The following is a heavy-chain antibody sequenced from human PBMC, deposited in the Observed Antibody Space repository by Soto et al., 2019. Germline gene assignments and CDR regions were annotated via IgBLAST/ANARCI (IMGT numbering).Heavy chain of an antibody. J-gene: IGHJ3*02. CDR2: INHSGST. Sequence: SVTLSLTCAVYCASFGGSYWSWIRQPPGKGLEWIGEINHSGSTNYNPSLKSRVTISVDTSKNQFSLKLSSVTAADTAVYYCARDSSGSTIRDAFDIWGQGTMVT. CDR3: ARDSSGSTIRDAFDI. CDR1: CASFGGSY. D-gene: IGHD3-22*01. V-gene: IGHV4-34*01.